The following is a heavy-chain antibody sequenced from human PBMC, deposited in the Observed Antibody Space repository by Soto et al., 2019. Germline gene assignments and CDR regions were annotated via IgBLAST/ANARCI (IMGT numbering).Heavy chain of an antibody. V-gene: IGHV1-2*02. CDR3: ARDRRRMGTTLDFDY. CDR1: GYTFTGYY. CDR2: INPNSGGT. J-gene: IGHJ4*02. Sequence: GASVKVSCKASGYTFTGYYMHWVRQAPGQGPEWMGWINPNSGGTNYAQKFQGRVTMTRDTSISTAYMELSRLRSDDTAVYYCARDRRRMGTTLDFDYWGQGTLVTVSS. D-gene: IGHD1-7*01.